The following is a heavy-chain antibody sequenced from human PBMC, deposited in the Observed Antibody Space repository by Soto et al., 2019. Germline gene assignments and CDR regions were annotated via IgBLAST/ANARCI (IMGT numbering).Heavy chain of an antibody. D-gene: IGHD6-19*01. V-gene: IGHV3-23*01. CDR2: MSGTGGST. J-gene: IGHJ4*02. CDR1: GFTFSSYA. Sequence: EVQLLESGGGLVQPGRSLRLSCAASGFTFSSYAMNWVRQAPGKGLEWVSAMSGTGGSTYYADSVKGRSTISRDNSTNTLYLQMNSLRVEDTAVFYCAKAGFSSGWSPSYFDYWGQGTLVTVPS. CDR3: AKAGFSSGWSPSYFDY.